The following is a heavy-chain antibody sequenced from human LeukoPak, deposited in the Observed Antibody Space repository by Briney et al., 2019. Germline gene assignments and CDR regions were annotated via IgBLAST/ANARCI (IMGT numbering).Heavy chain of an antibody. CDR2: ISCSSSYI. V-gene: IGHV3-21*01. Sequence: GGSLRLSCAASGFTFSSYSMSWVRQAPGKGLEWVSSISCSSSYIYYADSVKGRFTISRDHAKNSLYLQMNSLRAEDTAVYYCERDLLVVPAATAFDYWGQGTLVTVSS. CDR3: ERDLLVVPAATAFDY. CDR1: GFTFSSYS. D-gene: IGHD2-2*01. J-gene: IGHJ4*02.